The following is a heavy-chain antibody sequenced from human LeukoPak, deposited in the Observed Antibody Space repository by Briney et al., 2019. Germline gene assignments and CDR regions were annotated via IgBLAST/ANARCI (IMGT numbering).Heavy chain of an antibody. J-gene: IGHJ5*02. Sequence: ASVKVSCKASGYTFTSHGISWVRQAPGQGLEWMGWISAYNGNTNYAQKLQGRVTMTTDTSTSTAYMELRSLRSDDTAVYYCAREGRITIFGVVIREYNWFDPWGQGTLVTVSS. D-gene: IGHD3-3*01. CDR3: AREGRITIFGVVIREYNWFDP. CDR1: GYTFTSHG. CDR2: ISAYNGNT. V-gene: IGHV1-18*01.